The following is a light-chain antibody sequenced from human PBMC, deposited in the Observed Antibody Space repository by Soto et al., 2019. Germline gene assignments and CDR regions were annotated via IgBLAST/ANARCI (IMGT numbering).Light chain of an antibody. CDR3: QQSYDMPWT. V-gene: IGKV1-39*01. J-gene: IGKJ1*01. CDR1: QSISSY. CDR2: DAS. Sequence: DIQMTQSPSSLSASVGDRVTITCRASQSISSYLNWYQQKPGKAPKLLIYDASSLESGVPSRFSGSGSGTEFTLTISSLQPDDFAAYYCQQSYDMPWTFGQGTKVDI.